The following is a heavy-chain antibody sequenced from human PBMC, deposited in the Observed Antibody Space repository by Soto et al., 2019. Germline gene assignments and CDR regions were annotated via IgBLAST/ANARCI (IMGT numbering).Heavy chain of an antibody. CDR3: ARLCTIFGVVIRSEAFDI. CDR1: GYTFSSYG. CDR2: ISVYNGNT. Sequence: ASVKVSCKAFGYTFSSYGFAWVRQAPGQGLEGMGWISVYNGNTNFAQKFQGRLTMTTDPPTSTAYMELRSLRSDDTAVYYCARLCTIFGVVIRSEAFDIWCQGTMVNVSS. J-gene: IGHJ3*02. V-gene: IGHV1-18*01. D-gene: IGHD3-3*01.